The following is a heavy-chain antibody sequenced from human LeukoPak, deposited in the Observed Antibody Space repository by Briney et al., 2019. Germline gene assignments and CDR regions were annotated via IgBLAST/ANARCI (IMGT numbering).Heavy chain of an antibody. Sequence: GASVKVSCKASGYTFTSYGISWVRQAPGQGLEWMGWIYPNSGGTNYAQKFQGRVTMTRDTSISTAYMELSRLRSDDTAVYYCARSEQFMDVWGKGTTVTVSS. CDR3: ARSEQFMDV. V-gene: IGHV1-2*02. J-gene: IGHJ6*03. CDR1: GYTFTSYG. CDR2: IYPNSGGT. D-gene: IGHD6-19*01.